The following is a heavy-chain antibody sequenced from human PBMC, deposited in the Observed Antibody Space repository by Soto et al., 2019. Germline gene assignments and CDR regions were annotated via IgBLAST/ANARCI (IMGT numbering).Heavy chain of an antibody. J-gene: IGHJ6*03. D-gene: IGHD2-2*02. V-gene: IGHV3-48*01. Sequence: PGGSLRLSCAASGFTFSSYSMNWVRQAPGKGLEWVSYISSSSSTIYYADSVKGRFTISRDNAKNSLYLQMNSLRAEDTAVYYCARDEIVVVPAAIYYYYYYMDVWGKGTTVTVSS. CDR1: GFTFSSYS. CDR2: ISSSSSTI. CDR3: ARDEIVVVPAAIYYYYYYMDV.